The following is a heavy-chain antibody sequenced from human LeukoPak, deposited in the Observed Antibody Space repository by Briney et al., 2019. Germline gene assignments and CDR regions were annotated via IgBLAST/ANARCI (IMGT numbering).Heavy chain of an antibody. J-gene: IGHJ4*02. Sequence: ASVKVSCKASGYTFTSYDINWVRQATGQGLEWMGWMNPNSGNTGYAQKFQGRVTMTRNTSISTAYMELSSLRSEDTAVYYCARPAVAGTAGEDYFDYWGQGTLVTVSS. CDR1: GYTFTSYD. D-gene: IGHD6-19*01. CDR3: ARPAVAGTAGEDYFDY. V-gene: IGHV1-8*01. CDR2: MNPNSGNT.